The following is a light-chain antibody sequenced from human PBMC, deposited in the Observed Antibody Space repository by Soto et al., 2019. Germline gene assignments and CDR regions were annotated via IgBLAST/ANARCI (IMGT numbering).Light chain of an antibody. Sequence: QSALTQPASVSGSPGQSITISCTGTSSDVGGYNYVSWYQQHPGKAPKLMIYEVSNRPSGVSNRFSGSKSGNPASLTISGVRSEDEPEYYCGAYTRSSTWVFGGGTTLTVL. V-gene: IGLV2-14*01. CDR3: GAYTRSSTWV. CDR1: SSDVGGYNY. CDR2: EVS. J-gene: IGLJ3*02.